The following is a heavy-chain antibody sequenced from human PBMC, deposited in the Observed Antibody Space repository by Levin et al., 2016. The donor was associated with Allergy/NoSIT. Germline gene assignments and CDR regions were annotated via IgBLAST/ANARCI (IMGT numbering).Heavy chain of an antibody. CDR3: ANLHKEYNDSSGPSRGNDY. CDR2: ISGSGGST. J-gene: IGHJ4*02. Sequence: WIRQPPGKGLEWVSAISGSGGSTNYADSVKGRVTISRDNSKNTLYLQMNSLRADDTAVYYCANLHKEYNDSSGPSRGNDYWGQGTLVTVSS. V-gene: IGHV3-23*01. D-gene: IGHD3-22*01.